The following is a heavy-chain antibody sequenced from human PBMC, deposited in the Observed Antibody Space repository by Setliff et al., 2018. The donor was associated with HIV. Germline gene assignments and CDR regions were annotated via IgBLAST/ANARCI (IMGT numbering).Heavy chain of an antibody. V-gene: IGHV4-61*09. CDR1: GGSISSGSNY. CDR2: IYTSGST. CDR3: ARGLGGWSVFDP. Sequence: PSETLSLTCTVSGGSISSGSNYRSWIRQPAGKGLEWIGHIYTSGSTNYNPSLKSRVTISADTSKNQFSLKLSSVTAADTAVYYCARGLGGWSVFDPWGQGTLVTVSS. J-gene: IGHJ5*02.